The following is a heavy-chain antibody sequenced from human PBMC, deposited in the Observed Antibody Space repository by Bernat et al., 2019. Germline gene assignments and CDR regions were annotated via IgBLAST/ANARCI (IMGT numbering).Heavy chain of an antibody. CDR2: INAGNGNT. D-gene: IGHD5-18*01. CDR3: ARGADRYSYGWGYYSDY. CDR1: GYTFTSYA. V-gene: IGHV1-3*01. Sequence: QVQLVQSGAEVKKPGASVKVSCKASGYTFTSYAMHWVRQAPGQRLEWMGWINAGNGNTKYSQKFQGRVTITRDTSASTAYMELSSLRSEDTAVYYCARGADRYSYGWGYYSDYWGQGTLVTVSS. J-gene: IGHJ4*02.